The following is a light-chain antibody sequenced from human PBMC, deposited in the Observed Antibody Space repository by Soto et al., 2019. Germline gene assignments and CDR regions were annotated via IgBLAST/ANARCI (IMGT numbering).Light chain of an antibody. J-gene: IGKJ4*01. Sequence: EIVLTQSPDTLSLSPGERATLSCRASQSVSSYLAWYQQKPGQAPRLLIYDASNRATGIPARFSGSGSGTDFTLTISSLEPEDFVVYYCQQRSIWPLTFGGGTKVEIK. CDR2: DAS. CDR1: QSVSSY. V-gene: IGKV3-11*01. CDR3: QQRSIWPLT.